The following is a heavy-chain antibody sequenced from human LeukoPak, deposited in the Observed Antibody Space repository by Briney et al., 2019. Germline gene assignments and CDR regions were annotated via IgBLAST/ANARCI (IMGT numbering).Heavy chain of an antibody. J-gene: IGHJ4*02. CDR2: ISSSSSYI. CDR1: GFTFSNYN. Sequence: KPGGSLRLSCAASGFTFSNYNMNWVRQAPGKGLEWVSSISSSSSYIYYADSVKGRFTISRDNAKNSLYLQMNSLRAEDTAVYYCARGGEQQLDPFDCWGQGTLVTVSS. D-gene: IGHD6-13*01. V-gene: IGHV3-21*01. CDR3: ARGGEQQLDPFDC.